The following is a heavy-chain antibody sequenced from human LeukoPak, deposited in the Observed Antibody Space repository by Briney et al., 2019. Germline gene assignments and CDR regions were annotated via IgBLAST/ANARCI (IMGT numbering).Heavy chain of an antibody. CDR1: GFTFSLYW. CDR2: IKQDGSEK. J-gene: IGHJ4*02. D-gene: IGHD3-9*01. Sequence: GGSLRLSCAASGFTFSLYWMNWVRRAPGKGLEWVANIKQDGSEKNYVDSVKGRFTISRDNAKNSLYLQLNNLRVEDTAMYYCAGGTGFIIKDWGQGTLVTVSS. V-gene: IGHV3-7*03. CDR3: AGGTGFIIKD.